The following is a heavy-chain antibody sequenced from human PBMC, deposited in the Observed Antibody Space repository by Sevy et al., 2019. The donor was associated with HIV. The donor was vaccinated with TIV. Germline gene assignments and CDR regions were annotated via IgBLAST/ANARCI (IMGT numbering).Heavy chain of an antibody. J-gene: IGHJ3*02. CDR2: IKQDGSEK. V-gene: IGHV3-7*03. Sequence: GGSLRLSCAASGFTFSSYWMSWVRQAPGKGLEWVANIKQDGSEKYYVDSVKGRFTISRDNAKNSLYLQMNSLRAEDTAVYYCARELGVSAHHDAFDIWGQGTMVTVSS. CDR1: GFTFSSYW. D-gene: IGHD7-27*01. CDR3: ARELGVSAHHDAFDI.